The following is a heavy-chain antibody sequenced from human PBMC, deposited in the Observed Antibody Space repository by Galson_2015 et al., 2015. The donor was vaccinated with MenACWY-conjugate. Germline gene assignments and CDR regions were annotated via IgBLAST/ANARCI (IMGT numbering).Heavy chain of an antibody. Sequence: QSGAEVKKPGDSLKISCQGSGYTFTNYWVAWVRQMPGKGLEWMGIINPGDSDVRYSPSFRGHVTISADKSISTACLQWCSLKASDIAMYYCARQRYCSSTSCYTVFDNWGQGTLVPVSS. CDR3: ARQRYCSSTSCYTVFDN. V-gene: IGHV5-51*01. CDR1: GYTFTNYW. J-gene: IGHJ4*02. CDR2: INPGDSDV. D-gene: IGHD2-2*02.